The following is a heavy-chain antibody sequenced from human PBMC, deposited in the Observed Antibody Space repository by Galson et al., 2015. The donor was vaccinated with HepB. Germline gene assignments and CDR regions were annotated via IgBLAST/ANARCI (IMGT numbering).Heavy chain of an antibody. CDR3: ARGRTSGWSFDY. J-gene: IGHJ4*02. Sequence: SVKVSCKASAYTFTRFSVSWVRQAPGQGLEWMGWISSYSNDTKYAPNFQDRVTFTTDTSTATAYLELRSLTSDDTAVYYCARGRTSGWSFDYWGQGTLVTVSS. CDR2: ISSYSNDT. D-gene: IGHD6-19*01. CDR1: AYTFTRFS. V-gene: IGHV1-18*01.